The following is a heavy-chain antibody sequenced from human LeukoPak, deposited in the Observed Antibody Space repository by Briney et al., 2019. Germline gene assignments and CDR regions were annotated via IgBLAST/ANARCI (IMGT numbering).Heavy chain of an antibody. J-gene: IGHJ1*01. V-gene: IGHV1-69*13. Sequence: ASVKVSCKASGGTFSSYAISWVRQAPGQGLEWMGGIIPISGTANYAQKFQGRVTITADESTSTAYMELSSLRSEDTAVYYCARVDYGDYGEYFQHWGQGTLVTVSS. D-gene: IGHD4-17*01. CDR1: GGTFSSYA. CDR2: IIPISGTA. CDR3: ARVDYGDYGEYFQH.